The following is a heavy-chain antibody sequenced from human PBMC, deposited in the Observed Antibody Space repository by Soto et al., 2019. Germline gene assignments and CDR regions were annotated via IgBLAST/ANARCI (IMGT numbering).Heavy chain of an antibody. CDR2: ISSSSSTI. D-gene: IGHD3-3*01. J-gene: IGHJ5*02. CDR3: ARERSGDFWSGYYSTLPINWFDP. Sequence: GGSLRLSCAASGFTFSSYSMNWVRQAPGKGLEWVSYISSSSSTIYYADSVKGRFTISRDNAKNSLYLQMNSLRAEDTAAYYCARERSGDFWSGYYSTLPINWFDPWGQGTLVTVSS. V-gene: IGHV3-48*01. CDR1: GFTFSSYS.